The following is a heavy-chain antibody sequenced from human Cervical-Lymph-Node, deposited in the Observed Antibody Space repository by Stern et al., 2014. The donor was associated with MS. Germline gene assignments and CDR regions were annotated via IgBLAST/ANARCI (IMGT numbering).Heavy chain of an antibody. CDR2: IKFLGHT. V-gene: IGHV4-61*02. D-gene: IGHD3-22*01. CDR1: GVSITSSSFY. CDR3: ARQAGYYDNSAYYNY. Sequence: VQLVESGPGLVTPSQTLSLTCTVSGVSITSSSFYWTWIRQPAGKGLEWIGRIKFLGHTDNMPPLRGRVTISLDASKNQSSLELTSVTADDTAVYYCARQAGYYDNSAYYNYWGQGTLVTVSS. J-gene: IGHJ4*02.